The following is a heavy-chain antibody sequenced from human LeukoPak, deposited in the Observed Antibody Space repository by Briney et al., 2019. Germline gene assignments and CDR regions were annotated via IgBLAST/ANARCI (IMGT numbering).Heavy chain of an antibody. CDR3: ARDRHEYQLLPGNLYYYMDV. D-gene: IGHD2-2*01. CDR1: GGTFSSYA. V-gene: IGHV1-69*01. CDR2: IIPIFGTA. J-gene: IGHJ6*03. Sequence: ASVKVSCKASGGTFSSYAISWVRQAPGQGLEWMGGIIPIFGTANYAQKFQGRVTITADESTSTAYMELSSLRSEDTAVYYCARDRHEYQLLPGNLYYYMDVWGKGTTVTISS.